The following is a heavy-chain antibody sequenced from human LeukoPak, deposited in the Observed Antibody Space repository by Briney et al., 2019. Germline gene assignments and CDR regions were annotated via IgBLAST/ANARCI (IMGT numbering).Heavy chain of an antibody. D-gene: IGHD3-10*01. CDR3: AKDGQYYYGAGSYYYYMDV. V-gene: IGHV3-30*18. Sequence: GGSLRLSCAASGLTFSNYGMHWVRQAPGKGLEWVAVISYDGSKRYYADSVKGRFTISRDNSMNTLYLQMNSLRAEDTAVYNCAKDGQYYYGAGSYYYYMDVWGKGTTVTVSS. CDR2: ISYDGSKR. CDR1: GLTFSNYG. J-gene: IGHJ6*03.